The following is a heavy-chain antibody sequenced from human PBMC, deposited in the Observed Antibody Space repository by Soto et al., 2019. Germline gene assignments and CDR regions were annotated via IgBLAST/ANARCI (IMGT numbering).Heavy chain of an antibody. CDR3: ARVFPEVTPGYYYYMDV. CDR2: IKQDGSEK. D-gene: IGHD2-21*02. V-gene: IGHV3-7*01. Sequence: GESLKISCAASGFTFSSYWMSWVRQAPGKGLAWVANIKQDGSEKYYVDSVKGRFTISRDNAKNSLYLQMNSLKAEDTAVYYCARVFPEVTPGYYYYMDVWGKGTTVTVSS. J-gene: IGHJ6*03. CDR1: GFTFSSYW.